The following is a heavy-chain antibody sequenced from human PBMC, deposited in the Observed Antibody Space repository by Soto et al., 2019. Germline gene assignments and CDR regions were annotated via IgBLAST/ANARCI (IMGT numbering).Heavy chain of an antibody. D-gene: IGHD3-22*01. CDR3: ARDVRRDSTGYFGH. J-gene: IGHJ4*02. V-gene: IGHV1-3*01. CDR2: IDPQNGNT. CDR1: GYIFTNYA. Sequence: ASVKVSCKASGYIFTNYAMHWVRQAPGQRLEWMGWIDPQNGNTKYSQKLRGRVAITRDTSATTVYMELNSLRSEDTAVYYCARDVRRDSTGYFGHWGQGTLVTVSS.